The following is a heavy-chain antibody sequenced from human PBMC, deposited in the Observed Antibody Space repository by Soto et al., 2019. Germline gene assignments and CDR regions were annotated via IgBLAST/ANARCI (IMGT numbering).Heavy chain of an antibody. V-gene: IGHV3-11*06. CDR3: ARDANEVVAAADRYYYYYGMDV. D-gene: IGHD6-13*01. J-gene: IGHJ6*02. CDR1: GFTFSDYY. Sequence: GESLRLSCAASGFTFSDYYMSWIRQAPGKGLERVSYISSSSSYTNYADSVKGRFTISRDNAKNSLYLQMNSLRAEDTAVYYCARDANEVVAAADRYYYYYGMDVWGQGTTVTVSS. CDR2: ISSSSSYT.